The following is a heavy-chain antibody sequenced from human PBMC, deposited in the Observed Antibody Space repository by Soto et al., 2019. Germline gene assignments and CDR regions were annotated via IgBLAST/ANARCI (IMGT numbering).Heavy chain of an antibody. D-gene: IGHD2-15*01. J-gene: IGHJ2*01. CDR3: AKDRSRYCSGGTCYSVRYFDL. Sequence: EVQLLESGGGLVQPGGSLRLSCAASGFTFTTYAMNWVRQAPGKGLEWVSTISGGGDSTYYADSVKGRFTISRDDSRTTLYLQIHTLRAEDTAIYYCAKDRSRYCSGGTCYSVRYFDLWGRGTLVIVSS. CDR2: ISGGGDST. CDR1: GFTFTTYA. V-gene: IGHV3-23*01.